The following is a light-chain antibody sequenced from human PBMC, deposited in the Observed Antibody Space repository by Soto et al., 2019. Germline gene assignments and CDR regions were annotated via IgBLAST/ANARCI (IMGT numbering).Light chain of an antibody. J-gene: IGKJ1*01. V-gene: IGKV3-20*01. CDR1: QSVSSNY. CDR3: QQYSRSPPT. Sequence: WTQFLHTLSLSLAERVTLSCTASQSVSSNYLAWYQQKPGQAPRLLIYAASTRDTGIPDRFSGSGSGTDFTLTITRLEPEDFAIYYCQQYSRSPPTFGRGTKVDIK. CDR2: AAS.